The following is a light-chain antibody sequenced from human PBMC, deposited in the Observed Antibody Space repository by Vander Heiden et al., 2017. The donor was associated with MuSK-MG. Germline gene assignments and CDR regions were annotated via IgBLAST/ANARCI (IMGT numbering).Light chain of an antibody. CDR2: NTN. CDR3: VLYMGSGISV. CDR1: SGSVSTSYY. J-gene: IGLJ3*02. V-gene: IGLV8-61*01. Sequence: QTVVTQEPSFSVSPGGTVTLTCGLSSGSVSTSYYPSWYQQTPGQAPRTLIYNTNTRSSGVPDRFSGSILGNKAALTITGAQADDESDDYCVLYMGSGISVFGGGTKLTV.